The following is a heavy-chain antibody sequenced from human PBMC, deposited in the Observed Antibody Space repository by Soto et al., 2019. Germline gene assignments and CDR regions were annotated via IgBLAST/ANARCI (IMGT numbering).Heavy chain of an antibody. Sequence: SETLSLTCTVSGGSISSGGYYWSWIRQHPGKGLEWIGYIYYSGSTYYNPSLKSRVTISVDTSKNQFSLKLSSVTAADTAVYYCARCTHRVPPLDWFDPWGQGTLVTVSS. CDR2: IYYSGST. CDR3: ARCTHRVPPLDWFDP. J-gene: IGHJ5*02. V-gene: IGHV4-31*03. CDR1: GGSISSGGYY. D-gene: IGHD2-8*01.